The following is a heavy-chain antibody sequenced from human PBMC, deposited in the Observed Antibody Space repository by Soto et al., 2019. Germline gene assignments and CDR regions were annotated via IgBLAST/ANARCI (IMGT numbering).Heavy chain of an antibody. CDR2: IYAGGTT. V-gene: IGHV3-66*01. Sequence: PGGSLRLSCAASGFTFSSYAMSWVRQAPGKGLEWVSVIYAGGTTYYADSVKGRFIISRDNSKNILYLQMNSLRAEDTAVYYCARDYASDYWGQGTLVTVSS. J-gene: IGHJ4*02. CDR1: GFTFSSYA. CDR3: ARDYASDY. D-gene: IGHD3-16*01.